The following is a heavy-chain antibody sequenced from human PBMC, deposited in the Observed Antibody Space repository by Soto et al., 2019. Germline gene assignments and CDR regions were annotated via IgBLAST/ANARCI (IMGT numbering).Heavy chain of an antibody. CDR2: IYHSRST. CDR1: GGSISSGGYS. D-gene: IGHD4-17*01. J-gene: IGHJ4*01. Sequence: QLQLQESGSGLVKPSQTLSLTCAVSGGSISSGGYSCKWIRQPPGKGLEWIGYIYHSRSTYYNPALKMRGSLSVDRDKNQFSLKLSFVTVADTDVYYCARGITTGTTCHNWCHGNLVSLSS. CDR3: ARGITTGTTCHN. V-gene: IGHV4-30-2*01.